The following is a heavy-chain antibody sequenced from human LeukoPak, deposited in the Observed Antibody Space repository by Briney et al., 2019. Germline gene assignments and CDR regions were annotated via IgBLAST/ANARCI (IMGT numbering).Heavy chain of an antibody. CDR2: IIGSSGDT. Sequence: PGGSLRLSCAASGFRFSNFAMCWVRQAPGKGLEWVSLIIGSSGDTLYADSVKGRFTISRDISKNRLYLQMNSLRAEDTALYYCAKGAYDYIEMGYFDDWGQGTLVTVSS. J-gene: IGHJ4*02. CDR3: AKGAYDYIEMGYFDD. CDR1: GFRFSNFA. V-gene: IGHV3-23*01. D-gene: IGHD5-12*01.